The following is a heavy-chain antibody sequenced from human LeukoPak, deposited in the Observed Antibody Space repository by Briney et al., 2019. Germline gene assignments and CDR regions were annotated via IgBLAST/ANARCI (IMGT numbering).Heavy chain of an antibody. J-gene: IGHJ6*03. CDR3: ARTPRRYYYYYMDV. D-gene: IGHD3-16*01. CDR2: INHSGST. V-gene: IGHV4-34*01. Sequence: SETLSLTCAVYGGSFSGYYRSWIRQPPGKGLEWIGEINHSGSTNYNPSLKSRVTISVDTSKNRFSLKLSSVTAADTAVYYCARTPRRYYYYYMDVWGKGTTVTVSS. CDR1: GGSFSGYY.